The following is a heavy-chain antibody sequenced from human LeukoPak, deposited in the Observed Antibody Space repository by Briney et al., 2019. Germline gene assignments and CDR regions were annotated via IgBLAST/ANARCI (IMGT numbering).Heavy chain of an antibody. D-gene: IGHD6-13*01. J-gene: IGHJ5*01. CDR1: GGSISSYY. CDR2: IYYSGST. CDR3: ASSSSSWYEGWFFS. Sequence: SETLSLTCTASGGSISSYYWNWIRQPPGKGLEWIGYIYYSGSTNYNPSLMNRGTITLDIYKNKFSLKQITVTVADRAVYYCASSSSSWYEGWFFSWGQGTLVTVSS. V-gene: IGHV4-59*01.